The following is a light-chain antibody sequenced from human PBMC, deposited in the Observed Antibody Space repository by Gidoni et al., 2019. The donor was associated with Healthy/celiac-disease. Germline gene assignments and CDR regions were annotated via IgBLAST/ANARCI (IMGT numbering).Light chain of an antibody. V-gene: IGKV1-39*01. CDR2: AAS. CDR3: QQSYSTLLT. CDR1: QSINSY. J-gene: IGKJ4*01. Sequence: DIQMTQSPSSLSASVGDRVTITCRASQSINSYLNWYQQKPGKAPKLLIYAASSLQSGVPSRFSGCGSGTDFTLTISSLQPEDFATYYCQQSYSTLLTVGGGTKVEIK.